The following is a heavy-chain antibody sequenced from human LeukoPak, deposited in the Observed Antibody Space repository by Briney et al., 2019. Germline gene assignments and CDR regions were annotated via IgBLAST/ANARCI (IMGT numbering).Heavy chain of an antibody. CDR3: ARDTRLSNSSSWYDYYYYYGMDV. CDR1: GFTFSSYW. J-gene: IGHJ6*02. Sequence: GGSLRLSCAASGFTFSSYWMSWVRQAPGKGLEWVANIKQDGSEKCYVDSVKGRFTISRDNAKNSLYLQMNSLRAEDTAVYYCARDTRLSNSSSWYDYYYYYGMDVWGQGTTVTVSS. D-gene: IGHD6-13*01. V-gene: IGHV3-7*01. CDR2: IKQDGSEK.